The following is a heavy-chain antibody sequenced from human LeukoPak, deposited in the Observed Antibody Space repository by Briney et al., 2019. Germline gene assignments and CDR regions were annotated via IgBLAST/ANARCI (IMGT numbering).Heavy chain of an antibody. CDR1: GFTFSSYW. D-gene: IGHD6-19*01. CDR2: INQDGTEK. V-gene: IGHV3-7*01. Sequence: GGSLRLSCAASGFTFSSYWMSWVRQAPGKRLEWVANINQDGTEKYYVDSVKGRFTISRDNAKNSLYVQMSSLRAEDTAVYYCASDDGGSGAGIDYWGQGTLVTVSS. J-gene: IGHJ4*02. CDR3: ASDDGGSGAGIDY.